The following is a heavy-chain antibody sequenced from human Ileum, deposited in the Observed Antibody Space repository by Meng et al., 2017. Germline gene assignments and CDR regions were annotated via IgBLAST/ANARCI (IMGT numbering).Heavy chain of an antibody. Sequence: KPADPLSLPCGAYGGAFSGYYWSWIRQPPGKGLEWIGELDHSGGTNCTPSLKNRVTISVDTSNNRFSLKLSSVKAADTALYFCARRVGATPYAYNWLDPWGQGTLVTVSS. CDR3: ARRVGATPYAYNWLDP. D-gene: IGHD1-26*01. CDR1: GGAFSGYY. CDR2: LDHSGGT. V-gene: IGHV4-34*01. J-gene: IGHJ5*02.